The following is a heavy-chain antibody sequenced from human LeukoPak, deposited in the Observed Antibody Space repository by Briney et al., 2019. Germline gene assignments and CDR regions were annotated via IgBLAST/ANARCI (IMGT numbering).Heavy chain of an antibody. V-gene: IGHV3-74*01. CDR3: AMGPYYYDSSGYYY. D-gene: IGHD3-22*01. CDR1: GSTFTCYW. Sequence: GGSLRLSCVASGSTFTCYWMHWVRQAPGKGLVWVSRISSDGSSTNYADSVKGRFTISRDNAKNTLYLQMNSLRAEDTAVYYCAMGPYYYDSSGYYYWGQGTLVTVSS. J-gene: IGHJ4*02. CDR2: ISSDGSST.